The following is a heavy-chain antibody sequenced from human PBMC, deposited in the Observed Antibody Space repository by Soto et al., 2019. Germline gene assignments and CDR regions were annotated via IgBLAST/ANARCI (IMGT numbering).Heavy chain of an antibody. J-gene: IGHJ4*02. V-gene: IGHV3-23*01. CDR2: ISGGGGST. Sequence: EVQLLESGGRLVQPGGSLRLSCAASGFSFSIYAMNWVRQAPGKGLAWISGISGGGGSTYYADSVKGRFTISRDNSKNTLYLQMNSLRVEDTAVYYCAKDPTSYDSSAQFDSWGQGTLVTVSS. D-gene: IGHD3-22*01. CDR1: GFSFSIYA. CDR3: AKDPTSYDSSAQFDS.